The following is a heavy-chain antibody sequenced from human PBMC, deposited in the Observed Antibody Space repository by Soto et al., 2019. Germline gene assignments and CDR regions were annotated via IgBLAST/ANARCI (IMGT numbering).Heavy chain of an antibody. CDR1: GYTFTSYA. Sequence: ASVKVSCKASGYTFTSYAMHWVRQAPGQRLERMGWINAGNGNTKYSQKFQGRVTITRDTSASTAYMELSSLRSEDTAVFYFARGLIVLMVYAYFDYWGQGTLVTVSS. J-gene: IGHJ4*02. D-gene: IGHD2-8*01. CDR2: INAGNGNT. V-gene: IGHV1-3*01. CDR3: ARGLIVLMVYAYFDY.